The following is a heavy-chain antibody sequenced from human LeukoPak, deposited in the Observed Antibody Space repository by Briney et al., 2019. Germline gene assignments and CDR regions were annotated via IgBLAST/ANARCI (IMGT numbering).Heavy chain of an antibody. CDR1: GFTFSSYS. Sequence: GGSLGLSCAASGFTFSSYSMNWVRQAPGKGLEWVSAISGRADLTFYADSVKGRFTISRDNSKNTLYLQMNSLRAEDTAVYYCAKDLRRELLGSYFDYWGQGTLVTVSS. CDR2: ISGRADLT. J-gene: IGHJ4*02. CDR3: AKDLRRELLGSYFDY. D-gene: IGHD1-26*01. V-gene: IGHV3-23*01.